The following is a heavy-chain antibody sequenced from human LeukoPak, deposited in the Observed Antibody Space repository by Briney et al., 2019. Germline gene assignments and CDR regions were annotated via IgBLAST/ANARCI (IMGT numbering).Heavy chain of an antibody. Sequence: SETLSLTCTVSGDSISRSTYYWAWIRQPPGKGLEWIGSVYYGRSPYFNPSLESRATISVDTSKNHFSLKMSSVTAADTAVYCCARSSGTGTFSYWGQGTLVTVSS. CDR2: VYYGRSP. J-gene: IGHJ4*02. CDR1: GDSISRSTYY. V-gene: IGHV4-39*02. D-gene: IGHD6-25*01. CDR3: ARSSGTGTFSY.